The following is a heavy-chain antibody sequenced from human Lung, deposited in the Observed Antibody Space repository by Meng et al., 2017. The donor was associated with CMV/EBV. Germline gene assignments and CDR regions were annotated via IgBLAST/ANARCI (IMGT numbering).Heavy chain of an antibody. CDR2: ISSSSSTI. V-gene: IGHV3-48*04. CDR3: ARGSGSDSVDY. J-gene: IGHJ4*02. D-gene: IGHD1-26*01. CDR1: GFTFSSYT. Sequence: ESXKISXAASGFTFSSYTMNWVRQAPGKGLEWVSYISSSSSTIYYADSVKGRFTISRDNAKNSLYLQMNSLRAEDTAVYYCARGSGSDSVDYWGQGTLV.